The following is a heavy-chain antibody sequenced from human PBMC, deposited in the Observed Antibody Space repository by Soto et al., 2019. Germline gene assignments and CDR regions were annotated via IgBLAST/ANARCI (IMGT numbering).Heavy chain of an antibody. CDR2: IYYSGST. Sequence: PSETLSLTCTVSGGSISSSSYYWGWIRQPPGKGLEWIGSIYYSGSTYYNPSLKSRVTISVDTSKNQFSLKLSSVTAADTAVYYCVRQRIAVAGLNSFYFDYWGQGTLVTVSS. CDR1: GGSISSSSYY. V-gene: IGHV4-39*01. CDR3: VRQRIAVAGLNSFYFDY. J-gene: IGHJ4*02. D-gene: IGHD6-19*01.